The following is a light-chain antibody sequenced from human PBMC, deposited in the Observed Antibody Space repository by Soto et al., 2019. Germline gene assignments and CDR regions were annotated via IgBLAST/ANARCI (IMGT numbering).Light chain of an antibody. CDR1: QDISNY. V-gene: IGKV1-33*01. CDR3: QQSDSLPLT. CDR2: DAS. J-gene: IGKJ4*01. Sequence: DIQMTQSPSSLSASVGDRVTITCQASQDISNYLNWYQQKTGQAPKLLIYDASNLETGVPSRFSGSGSGTDFTFTISSLQPEDIATYYCQQSDSLPLTFGGGTKVDIK.